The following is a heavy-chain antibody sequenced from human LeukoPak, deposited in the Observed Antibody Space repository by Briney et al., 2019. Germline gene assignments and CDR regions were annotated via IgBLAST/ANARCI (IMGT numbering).Heavy chain of an antibody. CDR2: INHSGST. D-gene: IGHD1-1*01. V-gene: IGHV4-34*01. CDR1: GGSFSGYY. CDR3: ARGTRRRRAFDI. J-gene: IGHJ3*02. Sequence: MASETLSLTCAVYGGSFSGYYWSWIRQPPGEGLEWIGEINHSGSTNYNPSLKSRVTISVDTSKNQFSLKLSSVTAADTAVYYCARGTRRRRAFDIWGQGTMVTVSS.